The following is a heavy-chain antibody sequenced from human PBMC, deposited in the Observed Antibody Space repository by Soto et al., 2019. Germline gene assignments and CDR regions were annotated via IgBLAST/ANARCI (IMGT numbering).Heavy chain of an antibody. CDR1: GYTFSKYG. Sequence: ASVKVSCKASGYTFSKYGISWVRQAPGQGLEYMGWISGYIDHTHYAQNLQGRVTLTTDRSTSTAYMELRSLRSDDTAVYFCASEGTSGHAFDIWGQGTMVTVSS. D-gene: IGHD2-8*01. CDR2: ISGYIDHT. J-gene: IGHJ3*02. CDR3: ASEGTSGHAFDI. V-gene: IGHV1-18*01.